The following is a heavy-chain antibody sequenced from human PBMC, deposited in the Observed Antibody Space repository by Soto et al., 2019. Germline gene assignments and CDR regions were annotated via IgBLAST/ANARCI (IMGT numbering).Heavy chain of an antibody. J-gene: IGHJ6*03. D-gene: IGHD1-7*01. CDR1: GDSVSGPSAA. CDR2: TYYRSRWYN. V-gene: IGHV6-1*01. Sequence: PSPTLSLTCVISGDSVSGPSAAWNWIRQSPTRSLEWLGRTYYRSRWYNDYAVSVRSQITVKVDSSKNQFSLHLNSVTPEVTAVYSCAGTSSLQWYYMDVWDKGTTVTVSS. CDR3: AGTSSLQWYYMDV.